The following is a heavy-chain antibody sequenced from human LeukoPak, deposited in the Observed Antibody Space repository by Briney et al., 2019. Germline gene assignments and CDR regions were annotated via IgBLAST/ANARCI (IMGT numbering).Heavy chain of an antibody. CDR2: IYYSGST. Sequence: SETLSLTCTVSGGSISSYYWSWIRQPPGKGLEWIGYIYYSGSTHYKPSLKSRVTISVDTSKNQFSLRLRAVTAADTAVYYCARGQARLAWFDPWGQGTLVTVSS. CDR1: GGSISSYY. D-gene: IGHD6-19*01. V-gene: IGHV4-59*08. J-gene: IGHJ5*02. CDR3: ARGQARLAWFDP.